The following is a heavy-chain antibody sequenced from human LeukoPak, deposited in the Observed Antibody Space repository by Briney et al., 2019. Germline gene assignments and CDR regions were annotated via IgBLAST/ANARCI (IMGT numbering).Heavy chain of an antibody. Sequence: SETLSLTCTVSGGSVSSGSYYWSWIRQPPGKGLEWIGYIYYSGSTNYNPSLKSRVTISVDTSKNQFSLKLSSVTAADTAVYYCARGEGVNSGYDFFGWFDPWGQGTLVTVSS. CDR2: IYYSGST. V-gene: IGHV4-61*01. J-gene: IGHJ5*02. CDR1: GGSVSSGSYY. D-gene: IGHD5-12*01. CDR3: ARGEGVNSGYDFFGWFDP.